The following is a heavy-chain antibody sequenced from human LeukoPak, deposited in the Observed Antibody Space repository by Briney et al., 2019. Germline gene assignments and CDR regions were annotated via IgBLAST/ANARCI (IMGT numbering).Heavy chain of an antibody. CDR2: IYYRGNT. V-gene: IGHV4-61*01. Sequence: SETLSLTCTVSGGSVNSGSLYWSWIRQPQGKGLEWIGYIYYRGNTNYNPSLKSRVTISLDTSENQSSLRLSSVTAADTAVYYCARWYCPRTSCYVDYWGQGTLVTVSS. D-gene: IGHD2-2*01. CDR1: GGSVNSGSLY. CDR3: ARWYCPRTSCYVDY. J-gene: IGHJ4*02.